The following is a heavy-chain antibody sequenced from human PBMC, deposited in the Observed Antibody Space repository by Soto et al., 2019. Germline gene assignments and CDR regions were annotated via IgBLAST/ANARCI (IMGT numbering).Heavy chain of an antibody. D-gene: IGHD6-19*01. V-gene: IGHV4-59*01. CDR1: GGSISSYY. CDR2: IYYSGST. Sequence: TLSLTCTVSGGSISSYYWSWIRQPPGKGLEWIGYIYYSGSTNYNPSLKSRVTISVDTSKNQFSLKLSSVTAADTAVYYCARARGIAVAGYFDYWGQGTLVTVSS. J-gene: IGHJ4*02. CDR3: ARARGIAVAGYFDY.